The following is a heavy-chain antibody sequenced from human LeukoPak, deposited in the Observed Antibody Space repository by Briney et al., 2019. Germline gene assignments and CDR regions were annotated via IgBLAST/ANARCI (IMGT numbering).Heavy chain of an antibody. CDR2: ISWNSGSI. J-gene: IGHJ3*02. D-gene: IGHD6-13*01. CDR1: GFTFDDYA. V-gene: IGHV3-9*01. CDR3: AKGSYSRKPDAFDI. Sequence: GGSLRLSCAASGFTFDDYAMHWVRHAPGKGLEWVSGISWNSGSIGYADSVKGRFTISRDNAKNSLYLQMNSLRAEDTALYYCAKGSYSRKPDAFDIWGQGTMVTVS.